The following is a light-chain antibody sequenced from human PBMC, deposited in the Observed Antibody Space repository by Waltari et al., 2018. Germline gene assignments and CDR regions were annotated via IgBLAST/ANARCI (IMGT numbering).Light chain of an antibody. CDR2: DAS. Sequence: EIVLTQSPATLSLSPGERATLSCRASQSVSSYLAWYQQTPGQSPRLLIYDASNRATGIPARFSGSGSGTDFTLTISSLEPEDFAVYYCQQRSNWPPFFGGGTKVEIK. CDR1: QSVSSY. CDR3: QQRSNWPPF. V-gene: IGKV3-11*01. J-gene: IGKJ4*01.